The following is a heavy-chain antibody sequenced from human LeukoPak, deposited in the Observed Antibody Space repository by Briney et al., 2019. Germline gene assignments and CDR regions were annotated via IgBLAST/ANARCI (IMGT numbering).Heavy chain of an antibody. CDR1: GGSISSYY. CDR3: ARYSGYDQAFDY. Sequence: SETLSLTCTASGGSISSYYWSWIRQPPGKGLEWIGYIYYSGSTNYNPSLKSRVTISVDTSKNQFSLKLSSVTAADTAVYYCARYSGYDQAFDYWGQGTLVTVSS. CDR2: IYYSGST. D-gene: IGHD5-12*01. V-gene: IGHV4-59*01. J-gene: IGHJ4*02.